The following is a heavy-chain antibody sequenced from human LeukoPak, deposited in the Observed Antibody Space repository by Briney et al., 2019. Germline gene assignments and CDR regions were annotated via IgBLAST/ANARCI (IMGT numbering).Heavy chain of an antibody. J-gene: IGHJ5*02. CDR3: ARGDLRGVIITAP. Sequence: PSETLSLTCTVSGGSISSGGYYWSWIRQPPGKGLEWIGYIYHSGSTYYNPSLKSRVTISVDRSKNQFSLKLSSVTAADTAVYYCARGDLRGVIITAPWGQGTLVTVSS. D-gene: IGHD3-10*01. CDR1: GGSISSGGYY. CDR2: IYHSGST. V-gene: IGHV4-30-2*01.